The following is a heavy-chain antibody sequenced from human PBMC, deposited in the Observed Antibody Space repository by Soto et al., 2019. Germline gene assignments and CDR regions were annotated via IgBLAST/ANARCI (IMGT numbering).Heavy chain of an antibody. CDR3: ARGGYSSTWSNLLDRSGLDV. J-gene: IGHJ6*02. CDR1: GGTFSSYA. Sequence: SVKVSCKTSGGTFSSYAINWVRQAPGQGLEWMGGIVPLFRTTNYAQKFQGRVTITADTSTYTVYMELSELRSGDTAVYYCARGGYSSTWSNLLDRSGLDVWGQGTTVTVPS. D-gene: IGHD6-13*01. CDR2: IVPLFRTT. V-gene: IGHV1-69*06.